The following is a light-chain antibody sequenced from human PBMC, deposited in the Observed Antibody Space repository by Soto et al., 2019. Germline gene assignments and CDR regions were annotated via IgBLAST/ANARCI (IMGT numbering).Light chain of an antibody. J-gene: IGKJ1*01. CDR3: QQYNDWPPKRT. V-gene: IGKV3-15*01. Sequence: EIVMTQSPVTLSVSPGERATLSCRASQTISTKLAWYQQKPGQAPRLLIYGASTRATGVPARFSGSGSGSEFTLTISSVQSVDFAVYYCQQYNDWPPKRTFGQGTKVDVK. CDR2: GAS. CDR1: QTISTK.